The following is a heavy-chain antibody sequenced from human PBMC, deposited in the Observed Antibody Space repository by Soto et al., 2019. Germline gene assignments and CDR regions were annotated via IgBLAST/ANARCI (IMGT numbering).Heavy chain of an antibody. CDR1: GFTFSSYG. CDR2: ISYDGSNK. CDR3: AKDGIQLWLDYYFDY. D-gene: IGHD5-18*01. J-gene: IGHJ4*02. Sequence: GGSLRLSCAASGFTFSSYGMHWVRQAPGKGLEWVAVISYDGSNKYYADSVKGRFTISRDNSKNTLYLQMNSLRAEDTAVYYCAKDGIQLWLDYYFDYWGQGTLVTVSS. V-gene: IGHV3-30*18.